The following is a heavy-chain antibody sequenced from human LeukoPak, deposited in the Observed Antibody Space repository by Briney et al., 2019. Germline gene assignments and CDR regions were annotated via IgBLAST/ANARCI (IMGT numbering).Heavy chain of an antibody. Sequence: ASVKVSCKASRYTFSGSYIHWLRQAPGQRLEWMGFINPNRDGTNYAQKFQCRVTMSRDTCISTAYMEQSSLKSDDTAVSDCARGLEGYHYGWGNYSQWGEETLITASS. CDR1: RYTFSGSY. J-gene: IGHJ4*02. V-gene: IGHV1-2*02. D-gene: IGHD3-10*01. CDR2: INPNRDGT. CDR3: ARGLEGYHYGWGNYSQ.